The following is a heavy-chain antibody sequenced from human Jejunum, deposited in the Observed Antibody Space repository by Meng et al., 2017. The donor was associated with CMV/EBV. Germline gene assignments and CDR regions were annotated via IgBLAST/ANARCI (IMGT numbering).Heavy chain of an antibody. CDR3: ASDRPFSGTYLTDAFNV. V-gene: IGHV4-39*07. CDR2: IYSSGNT. CDR1: TYH. D-gene: IGHD1-26*01. J-gene: IGHJ3*01. Sequence: TYHWGWVRQSPGKGLEYIGSIYSSGNTHYNPALQSRVFISIDTSKNQFSLTLTSVTAADTALYYCASDRPFSGTYLTDAFNVWGPGTMVTVSS.